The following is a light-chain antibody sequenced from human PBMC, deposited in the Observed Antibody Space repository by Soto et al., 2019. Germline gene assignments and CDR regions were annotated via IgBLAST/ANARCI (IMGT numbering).Light chain of an antibody. CDR2: DAS. CDR3: QQRNNWPPVT. J-gene: IGKJ4*01. Sequence: EIVMAQSPATLSLSPGERATLSCRASQSVSRHLAWYQQKPGQAPRLLIYDASNRATGIPARFSGSGSGTDFTLTISSLEPEDFAVYYCQQRNNWPPVTFGGGTKVEIK. V-gene: IGKV3-11*01. CDR1: QSVSRH.